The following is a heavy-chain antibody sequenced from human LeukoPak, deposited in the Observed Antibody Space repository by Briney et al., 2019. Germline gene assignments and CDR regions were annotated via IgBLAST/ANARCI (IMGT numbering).Heavy chain of an antibody. CDR1: GYTFTSYY. V-gene: IGHV1-46*01. CDR2: INPSGGST. CDR3: AGKKDGGDAFDI. J-gene: IGHJ3*02. Sequence: ASVKVSCKASGYTFTSYYMHWVRQAPGRGLEWMGIINPSGGSTSYAQKFQGRVTMTRDMSTSTDYMELSSLRSEDTAVYYCAGKKDGGDAFDIWGQGTMVTVSS. D-gene: IGHD3-10*01.